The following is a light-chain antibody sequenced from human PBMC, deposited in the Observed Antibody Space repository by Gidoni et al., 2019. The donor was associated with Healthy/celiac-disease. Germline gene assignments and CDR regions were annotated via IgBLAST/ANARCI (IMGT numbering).Light chain of an antibody. V-gene: IGKV1-39*01. CDR3: QQSYSTPQT. J-gene: IGKJ1*01. Sequence: DIQMTQSPSSLSASVGDRVTITCRASQSISSYLNWYQQKPGKAPKLLIYAASSLQSGVPSRFSGSGPATDFTLTISSLQPEDFATYYCQQSYSTPQTFGQGTKVEIK. CDR1: QSISSY. CDR2: AAS.